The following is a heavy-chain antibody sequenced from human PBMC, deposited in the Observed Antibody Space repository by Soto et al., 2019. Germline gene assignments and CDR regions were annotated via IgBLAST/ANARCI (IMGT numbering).Heavy chain of an antibody. Sequence: PGESLKISCQDTGYTFTNYRIAWVLQMPGRGLEWMGIVQPDTSDTTYSPSFQGQVTISADKSITTAYVHWGSLKASDTAIYYCARQARDGYRLDHWGQGTLVTVSS. D-gene: IGHD5-12*01. J-gene: IGHJ4*02. V-gene: IGHV5-51*01. CDR1: GYTFTNYR. CDR2: VQPDTSDT. CDR3: ARQARDGYRLDH.